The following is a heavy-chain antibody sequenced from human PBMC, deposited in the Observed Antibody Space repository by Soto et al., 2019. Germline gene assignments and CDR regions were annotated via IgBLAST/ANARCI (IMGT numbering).Heavy chain of an antibody. D-gene: IGHD1-1*01. CDR3: ARYNWNDNYFDY. J-gene: IGHJ4*02. CDR2: IGTAGDT. Sequence: EVQLVESGGGLVQPGGSLRLSCAASGFTFSSYDMHWVRQATGKGLEWVSAIGTAGDTYYPGSVKGRFTISRENAKNSLYLQINSLRAGDTAVYYCARYNWNDNYFDYWGQGTLVTVSS. V-gene: IGHV3-13*01. CDR1: GFTFSSYD.